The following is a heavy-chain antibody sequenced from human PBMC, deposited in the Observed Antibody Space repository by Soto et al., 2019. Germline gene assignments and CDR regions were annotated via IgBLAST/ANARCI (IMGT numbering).Heavy chain of an antibody. CDR2: INQDGTKK. J-gene: IGHJ6*02. CDR1: GFNFGYFW. CDR3: ARDYYRFNSGYGFSMDV. V-gene: IGHV3-7*01. D-gene: IGHD5-12*01. Sequence: GGSMRLSCATSGFNFGYFWLNWIRQAPGRGLEWVANINQDGTKKNYVDSVKGRFTISRDNSKNTLYLQMNSLRAEDTAVYYYARDYYRFNSGYGFSMDVWGQGTTVTVS.